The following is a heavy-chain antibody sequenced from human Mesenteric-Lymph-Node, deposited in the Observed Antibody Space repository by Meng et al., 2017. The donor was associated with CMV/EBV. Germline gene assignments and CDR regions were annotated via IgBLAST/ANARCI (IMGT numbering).Heavy chain of an antibody. CDR3: ARRIYDLSYYFDY. V-gene: IGHV5-51*01. CDR1: GYSFTSYW. Sequence: GGSLRLSCKGSGYSFTSYWIGWVRQMPGKGLEWMGIIYPGDSDTRYSPSFQGQVTISADKSISTAYLQWSSLKASDTAMYYCARRIYDLSYYFDYWGQGTLVTVSS. D-gene: IGHD3-3*01. CDR2: IYPGDSDT. J-gene: IGHJ4*02.